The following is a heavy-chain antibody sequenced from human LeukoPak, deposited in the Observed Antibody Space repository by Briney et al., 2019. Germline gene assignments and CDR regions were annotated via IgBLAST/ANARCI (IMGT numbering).Heavy chain of an antibody. CDR3: AKGRDGFRLLDY. CDR1: GFTFSSYE. J-gene: IGHJ4*02. V-gene: IGHV3-48*03. CDR2: ISSSGRSI. Sequence: GGSLRLSCAASGFTFSSYEMNWVRQAPGKGLEWVSYISSSGRSIYYADSVKGRFTISRDNAKNSLYLQMNSLRAEDTAVYYCAKGRDGFRLLDYWGQGTLVTVSS. D-gene: IGHD5-24*01.